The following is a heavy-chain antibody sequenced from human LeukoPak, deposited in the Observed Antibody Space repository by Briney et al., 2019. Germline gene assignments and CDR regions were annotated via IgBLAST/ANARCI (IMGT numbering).Heavy chain of an antibody. J-gene: IGHJ4*02. CDR2: IYSGGST. CDR1: GFTVSSNY. D-gene: IGHD2-21*02. CDR3: AKASLYCGGDCWTFDY. V-gene: IGHV3-53*01. Sequence: GGSLRLSCAASGFTVSSNYMSWVRQAPGKGLEWVSVIYSGGSTYYADSVKGRFTISRDNSKNTLYLQMNSLRAEDTAVYYCAKASLYCGGDCWTFDYWGQGTLVTVSS.